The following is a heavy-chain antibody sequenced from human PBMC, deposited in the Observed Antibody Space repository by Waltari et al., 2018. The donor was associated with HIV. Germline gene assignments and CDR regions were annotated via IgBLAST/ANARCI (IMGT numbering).Heavy chain of an antibody. J-gene: IGHJ5*02. CDR2: INPNSGGT. D-gene: IGHD1-26*01. V-gene: IGHV1-2*02. Sequence: QVQLVQSGAEVKKPGASVKVSCKASGYTFTGYYMHWVRQAPGQGLEWMGWINPNSGGTNYAKKFQGRVTMTRDTSISTAYMELSRLRSDDTAVYYCARAAAGGNWFDPWGQGTLVTVSS. CDR1: GYTFTGYY. CDR3: ARAAAGGNWFDP.